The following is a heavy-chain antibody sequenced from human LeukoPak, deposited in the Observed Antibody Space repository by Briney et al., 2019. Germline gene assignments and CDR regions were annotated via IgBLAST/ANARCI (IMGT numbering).Heavy chain of an antibody. D-gene: IGHD1-26*01. Sequence: GGSLRLSCSASGFTFSSYGMHWVRQAPGKGLEYVSGISNKGGSTYYADSVEGRFTISRDNSKNTLHLQMSSLRADDTAVYYCVKSGTWADFDSWGQGTLVTVSS. V-gene: IGHV3-64D*09. CDR3: VKSGTWADFDS. CDR1: GFTFSSYG. J-gene: IGHJ4*02. CDR2: ISNKGGST.